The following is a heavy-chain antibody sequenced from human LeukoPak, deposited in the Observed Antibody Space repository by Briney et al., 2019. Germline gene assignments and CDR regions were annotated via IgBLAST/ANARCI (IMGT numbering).Heavy chain of an antibody. CDR1: GDSINAYY. CDR3: ARGDYYYYYMDV. J-gene: IGHJ6*03. D-gene: IGHD3-16*01. V-gene: IGHV4-4*07. CDR2: IYTSGST. Sequence: PSETLSLTCTVFGDSINAYYWSWIRQPAGKGLEWIGRIYTSGSTNYNPSLKSRVTMSVDTSKNQFSLKLSSVTAADTAVYYCARGDYYYYYMDVWGKGTTVTVSS.